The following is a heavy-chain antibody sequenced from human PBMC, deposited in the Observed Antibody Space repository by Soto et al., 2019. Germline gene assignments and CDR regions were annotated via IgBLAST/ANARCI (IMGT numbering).Heavy chain of an antibody. Sequence: QVQLQESGPGLVKPSETLSLTCTVSGGSISSYYWSWIRQPPGKGLEWIGYIYYSGSTNYNPSLKSRVTLSVDTSKNQFSRKLSSVTAADTAVYYCARDGHGWFGEDREYYYYMDVWGKGTTVTVSS. CDR2: IYYSGST. V-gene: IGHV4-59*01. D-gene: IGHD3-10*01. J-gene: IGHJ6*03. CDR1: GGSISSYY. CDR3: ARDGHGWFGEDREYYYYMDV.